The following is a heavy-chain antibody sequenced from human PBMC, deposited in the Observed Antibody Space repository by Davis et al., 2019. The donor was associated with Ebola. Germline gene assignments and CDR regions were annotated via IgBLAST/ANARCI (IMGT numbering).Heavy chain of an antibody. CDR3: ARADNIVLMVYAT. D-gene: IGHD2-8*01. J-gene: IGHJ5*02. Sequence: GGSLRLSCAASGFTFSDYYMSWIRQAPGKGLEWVSYISSSGSTIYYADSVKGRFTISRDNAKNSLYLQMNSLRAEDTAVYYCARADNIVLMVYATWGQGTLVTVSS. CDR1: GFTFSDYY. V-gene: IGHV3-11*04. CDR2: ISSSGSTI.